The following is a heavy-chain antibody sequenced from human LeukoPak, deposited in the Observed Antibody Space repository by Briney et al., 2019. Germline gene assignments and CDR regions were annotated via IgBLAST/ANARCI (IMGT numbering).Heavy chain of an antibody. J-gene: IGHJ4*02. D-gene: IGHD3-10*01. CDR3: AGRSGSFDC. CDR2: IKQDGSKK. Sequence: PGGSLGLSCAAPGFTFSSYWMSWVRQAPGKGLEWVANIKQDGSKKNYVDSVKGRFTISRDNAKNSLYLQMNSLRVEDTAVYYCAGRSGSFDCWGQGTLVTVSS. CDR1: GFTFSSYW. V-gene: IGHV3-7*01.